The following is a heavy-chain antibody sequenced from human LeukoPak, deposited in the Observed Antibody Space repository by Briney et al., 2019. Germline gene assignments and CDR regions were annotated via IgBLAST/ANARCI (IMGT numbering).Heavy chain of an antibody. V-gene: IGHV3-53*01. CDR1: GFTVSSNS. Sequence: GGSLRLSCTVSGFTVSSNSMSWVRQAPGKGLEWVSFIYSDNTHYSDSVKGRFTISRDNSKNTLCLQMNSLGAEDTAVYYCVQDWAWGAFGYWGQGTLVTVSS. CDR2: IYSDNT. D-gene: IGHD7-27*01. J-gene: IGHJ4*02. CDR3: VQDWAWGAFGY.